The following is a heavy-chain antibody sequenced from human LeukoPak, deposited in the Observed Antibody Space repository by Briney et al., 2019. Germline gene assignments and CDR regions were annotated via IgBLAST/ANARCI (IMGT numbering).Heavy chain of an antibody. Sequence: SETLSLTCTVSGGSISSSSYYWGWIRQPPGKGLEWIGSIYYSGSTYYNPSLKSRVTISVDTSKNQFSLKLSSVTAADTAVYYCARVLRSSGSPDYWGQGTLVTVSS. CDR2: IYYSGST. D-gene: IGHD3-22*01. CDR1: GGSISSSSYY. V-gene: IGHV4-39*07. J-gene: IGHJ4*02. CDR3: ARVLRSSGSPDY.